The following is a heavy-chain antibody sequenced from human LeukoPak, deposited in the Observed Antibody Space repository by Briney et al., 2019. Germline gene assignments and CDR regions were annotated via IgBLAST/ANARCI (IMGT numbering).Heavy chain of an antibody. Sequence: SCKASGGTFSSYAMHWVRQAPGKGLEWVAVISYDGTNKFYADSVKGRFTISRDNSKDTLYLQMNSLRAEDTAVYFCASQLLGDPWGQGILVTVSS. CDR1: GGTFSSYA. CDR3: ASQLLGDP. D-gene: IGHD2-2*01. CDR2: ISYDGTNK. V-gene: IGHV3-30-3*01. J-gene: IGHJ5*02.